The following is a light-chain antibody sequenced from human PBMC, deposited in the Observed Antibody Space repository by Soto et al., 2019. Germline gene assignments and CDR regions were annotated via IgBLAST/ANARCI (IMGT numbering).Light chain of an antibody. V-gene: IGLV1-40*01. CDR2: GNN. CDR1: SSNIGAGYD. Sequence: QSVLTQPPSVSGAPGQRVTISCTCSSSNIGAGYDVHWYQQLPGPAPKLLIYGNNNRPSGVPDRFSGSQSGTSASLAITGLQAEDEADYYCQSYDNRRSGYVVGTGTKVAVL. CDR3: QSYDNRRSGYV. J-gene: IGLJ1*01.